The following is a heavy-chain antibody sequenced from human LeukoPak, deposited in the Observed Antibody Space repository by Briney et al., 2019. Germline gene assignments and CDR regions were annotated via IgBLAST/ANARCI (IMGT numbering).Heavy chain of an antibody. J-gene: IGHJ6*02. CDR3: ARTLLAPYYYYCMDV. V-gene: IGHV3-48*03. CDR2: ISSSGSTI. Sequence: GGSLRLSCAASGFTFSSYEMNWVRQAPGKGLEWVSYISSSGSTIYYADSVKGRFTISRDNAKNSLYLQMNSLRAEDTAVYYCARTLLAPYYYYCMDVWGQGTTVTVSS. CDR1: GFTFSSYE. D-gene: IGHD1-26*01.